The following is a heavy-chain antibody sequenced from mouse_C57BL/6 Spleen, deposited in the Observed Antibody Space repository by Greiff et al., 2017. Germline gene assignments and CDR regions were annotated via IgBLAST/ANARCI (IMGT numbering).Heavy chain of an antibody. CDR3: ARGPIYDYGRYFDV. V-gene: IGHV1-26*01. CDR2: INPNNGGT. D-gene: IGHD2-4*01. Sequence: EVQLQQSGPELVKPGASVKISCKASGYTFTDYYMNWVKQSHGKSLEWIGDINPNNGGTSYNQKFKGKATLTVDKSSSTAYMELRSLTSEDSAVYYCARGPIYDYGRYFDVWGTGTTVTVSS. J-gene: IGHJ1*03. CDR1: GYTFTDYY.